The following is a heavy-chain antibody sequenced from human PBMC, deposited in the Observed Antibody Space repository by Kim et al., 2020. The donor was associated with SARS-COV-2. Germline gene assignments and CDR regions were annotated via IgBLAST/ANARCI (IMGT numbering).Heavy chain of an antibody. J-gene: IGHJ4*02. V-gene: IGHV3-23*01. CDR3: AKSDCGGGSCYLIKF. CDR1: GFTSSNYD. D-gene: IGHD2-15*01. CDR2: ISGSGETT. Sequence: GGSLRLSCAASGFTSSNYDMNWVRQAPGRGLEWVSGISGSGETTYYADSVKGRFIMSRDNSKATLYLYMSTLRAEDTATYYCAKSDCGGGSCYLIKFWGQGTLVTVSS.